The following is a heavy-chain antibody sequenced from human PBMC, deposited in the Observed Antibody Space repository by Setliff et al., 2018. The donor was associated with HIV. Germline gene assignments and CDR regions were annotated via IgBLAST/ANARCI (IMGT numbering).Heavy chain of an antibody. V-gene: IGHV1-8*02. CDR1: GYIFTNYY. J-gene: IGHJ4*02. Sequence: ASVKVSCKASGYIFTNYYVNWFRQATGQGLEWMGWMNPNSGDTGYAQKFQGRVTVTRNLSISTAYMELRSLRSEDTAMYYCARGIREYCSGGSCYPNDYWGQGTLVTVS. CDR2: MNPNSGDT. D-gene: IGHD2-15*01. CDR3: ARGIREYCSGGSCYPNDY.